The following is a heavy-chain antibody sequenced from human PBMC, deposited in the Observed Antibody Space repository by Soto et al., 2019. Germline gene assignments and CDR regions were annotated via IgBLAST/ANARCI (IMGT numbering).Heavy chain of an antibody. D-gene: IGHD3-22*01. CDR3: ARVTSPHYYDSSGYYRDMGYYFDY. V-gene: IGHV4-31*03. J-gene: IGHJ4*02. Sequence: SETLSLTCTVSGGSISSGGYYWSWIRQHPGKGLEWIGYIYYSGSTYYNPSLKSRVTISVDTSKNQFSLKLSSVTAADTAVYYCARVTSPHYYDSSGYYRDMGYYFDYWGQGTLVTVSS. CDR2: IYYSGST. CDR1: GGSISSGGYY.